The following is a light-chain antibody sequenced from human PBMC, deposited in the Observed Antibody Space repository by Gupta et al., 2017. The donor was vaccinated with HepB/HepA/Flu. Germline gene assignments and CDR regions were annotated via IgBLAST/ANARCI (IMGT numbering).Light chain of an antibody. Sequence: QLVLTQSPSASASPGASGTLTCTLSSGHSSYAIAWHQQQPENGRRSLMKVNCDGSHPKGDGIPDRFSGSSSGAERYLTISRLPSEDEADYYCQTWGSGIGYAFGTGTKVTVL. V-gene: IGLV4-69*01. CDR3: QTWGSGIGYA. CDR2: VNCDGSH. CDR1: SGHSSYA. J-gene: IGLJ1*01.